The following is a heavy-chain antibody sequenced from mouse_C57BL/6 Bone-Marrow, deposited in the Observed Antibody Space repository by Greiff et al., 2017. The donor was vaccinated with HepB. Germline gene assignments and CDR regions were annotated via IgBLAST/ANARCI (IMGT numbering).Heavy chain of an antibody. J-gene: IGHJ3*01. CDR3: ARAKDDYAAWFAY. D-gene: IGHD2-4*01. Sequence: QVQLQQSGAELARPGASVKLSCKASGYTFTSYGISWVKQRTGQGLEWIGEIYPRSGNTYYNEKFKGKATLNADKSSSTAYMELRSLTSEDSAVYFCARAKDDYAAWFAYWGQVTLVTVSA. CDR1: GYTFTSYG. CDR2: IYPRSGNT. V-gene: IGHV1-81*01.